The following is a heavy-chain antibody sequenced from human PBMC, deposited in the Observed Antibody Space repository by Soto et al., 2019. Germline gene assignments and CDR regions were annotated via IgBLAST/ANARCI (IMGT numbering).Heavy chain of an antibody. V-gene: IGHV3-23*01. CDR1: GFTFSIYA. D-gene: IGHD6-25*01. J-gene: IGHJ4*02. CDR3: ATATRSGAATLTRAY. Sequence: EVQLLESGGGLVQPGGSLRLSCAAAGFTFSIYAMSWVRQAPGKGLEWVSAISGSGGSTYYADSVKGRFTISRDNPKNTLYLQMNRLRADDTAVYYCATATRSGAATLTRAYWGQGALVTVSS. CDR2: ISGSGGST.